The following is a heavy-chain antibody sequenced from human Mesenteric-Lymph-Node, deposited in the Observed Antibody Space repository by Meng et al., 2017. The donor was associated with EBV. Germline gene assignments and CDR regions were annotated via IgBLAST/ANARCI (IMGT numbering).Heavy chain of an antibody. Sequence: QLLPWGAGLFKPSETLSLTCAVSGGSFSGFYWSWIRQSPGKGLEWIGEINHRRDTNYHPSLKSRVTISLDASKNQFSLKLTSVTAADTAVYYCGGGYISGVPDFDYWGQGTLVTVSS. V-gene: IGHV4-34*02. CDR2: INHRRDT. CDR3: GGGYISGVPDFDY. D-gene: IGHD3-10*01. J-gene: IGHJ4*02. CDR1: GGSFSGFY.